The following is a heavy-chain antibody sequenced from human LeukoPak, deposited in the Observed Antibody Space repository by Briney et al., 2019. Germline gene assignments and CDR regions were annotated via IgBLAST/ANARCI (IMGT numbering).Heavy chain of an antibody. Sequence: LSLTCTVSGGSISSGGYYWSWIRQHPGKGLEWIGYIYYSGSTYYNPSLKSRVTISVDTSKNQFSLKLSSVTAADTAVYYCARNWPGGYYFDYWGQGTLVTVSS. CDR1: GGSISSGGYY. V-gene: IGHV4-31*03. J-gene: IGHJ4*02. CDR3: ARNWPGGYYFDY. CDR2: IYYSGST. D-gene: IGHD1-1*01.